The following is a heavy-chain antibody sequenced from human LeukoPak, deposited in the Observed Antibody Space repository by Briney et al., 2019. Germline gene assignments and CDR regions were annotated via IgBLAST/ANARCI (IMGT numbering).Heavy chain of an antibody. Sequence: PRGSLRLSCAAAGFTFTNYDTHWVRHAPGKGREWVTFILYDGSNEYYADSVKGRFTISGDNSKNTLYLQMNSLRAEDTAVYYCAKLTNSWFDPWGQGTLVAVSS. CDR3: AKLTNSWFDP. J-gene: IGHJ5*02. V-gene: IGHV3-30*02. CDR1: GFTFTNYD. D-gene: IGHD2-2*01. CDR2: ILYDGSNE.